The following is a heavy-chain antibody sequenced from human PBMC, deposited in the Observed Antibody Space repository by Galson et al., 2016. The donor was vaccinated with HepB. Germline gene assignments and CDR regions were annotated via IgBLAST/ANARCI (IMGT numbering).Heavy chain of an antibody. J-gene: IGHJ4*02. V-gene: IGHV4-30-4*01. CDR1: GGSINIGDYY. Sequence: TLSLTCTVTGGSINIGDYYWSWIRQPPGKGLEWIGYIYYSGNTYYKPSLKSRVIISTDTSKKQFSLRLNSVTAADTAVYYCARLTRHYYDSRGYLYYFDYWGQGTLVTVSS. CDR2: IYYSGNT. CDR3: ARLTRHYYDSRGYLYYFDY. D-gene: IGHD3-22*01.